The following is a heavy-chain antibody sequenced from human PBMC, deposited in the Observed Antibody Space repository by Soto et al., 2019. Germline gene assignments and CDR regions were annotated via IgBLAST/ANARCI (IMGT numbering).Heavy chain of an antibody. J-gene: IGHJ4*02. CDR2: IYYSGST. V-gene: IGHV4-61*05. CDR1: GGSISSSSYY. D-gene: IGHD6-19*01. Sequence: PSETLSLTCTVSGGSISSSSYYWGWIRQPPGKGLEWIGNIYYSGSTNYNPSLKSRVTISVDTSKNQFSLKLSSVTAADTAVYYCVYSSGWYYFVYWGQGTLVTVSS. CDR3: VYSSGWYYFVY.